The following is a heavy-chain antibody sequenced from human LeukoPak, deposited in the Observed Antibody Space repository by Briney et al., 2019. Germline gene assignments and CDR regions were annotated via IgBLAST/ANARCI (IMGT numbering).Heavy chain of an antibody. CDR3: AKEGRLNLGDSSGYYYVVGDY. D-gene: IGHD3-22*01. V-gene: IGHV3-23*01. J-gene: IGHJ4*02. CDR1: GFTFSSYA. Sequence: GGSLRLSCAASGFTFSSYAMSWVRQAPGKGLEWVSAISGSGGSTYYADSVKGRFTISRDNSKNTLYLQMNSLRAEDTAVYYCAKEGRLNLGDSSGYYYVVGDYWGQGTLVTVSS. CDR2: ISGSGGST.